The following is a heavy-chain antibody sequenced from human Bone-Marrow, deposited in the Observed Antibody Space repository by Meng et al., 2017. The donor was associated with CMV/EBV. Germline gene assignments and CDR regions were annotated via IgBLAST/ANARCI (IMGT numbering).Heavy chain of an antibody. J-gene: IGHJ3*02. D-gene: IGHD3-22*01. Sequence: GESLKISCKGSGYSFGNHWIGWVRQMPGKGLEWMGLIYPGDSETRYSPSFQGQVIISVDKSISTAYLQWSSLKASDTAMYYCASIQGYYYDSSGSLGAKAFDIWGQGTMVTVSS. V-gene: IGHV5-51*01. CDR2: IYPGDSET. CDR1: GYSFGNHW. CDR3: ASIQGYYYDSSGSLGAKAFDI.